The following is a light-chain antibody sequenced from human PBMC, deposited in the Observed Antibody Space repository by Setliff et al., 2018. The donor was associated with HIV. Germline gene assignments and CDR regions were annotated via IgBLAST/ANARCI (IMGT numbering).Light chain of an antibody. CDR2: DNT. Sequence: SYELTQPPSVSVAPGETAKITCGGNNIGGKSVHWYQQKTGQAPVLVVYDNTYRPSGIPERFSGSNSGNTATLTITRVDAGDEADYYCQVWDINPDLYVFGTATKVTVL. CDR3: QVWDINPDLYV. V-gene: IGLV3-21*02. J-gene: IGLJ1*01. CDR1: NIGGKS.